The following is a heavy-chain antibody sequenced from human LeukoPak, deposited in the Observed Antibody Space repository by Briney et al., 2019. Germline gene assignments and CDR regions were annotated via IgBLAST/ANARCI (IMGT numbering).Heavy chain of an antibody. Sequence: GGSLRLSCAASGFTFSSYAMSWVRQAPEKGLEWVSAISGSGGSTYYADSVKGRFTISRDNSKNTLYLQMNSLRAEDTAVYYCAKLIVLVTAIDYWGQGTLVTVSS. D-gene: IGHD2-21*02. CDR2: ISGSGGST. J-gene: IGHJ4*02. CDR3: AKLIVLVTAIDY. V-gene: IGHV3-23*01. CDR1: GFTFSSYA.